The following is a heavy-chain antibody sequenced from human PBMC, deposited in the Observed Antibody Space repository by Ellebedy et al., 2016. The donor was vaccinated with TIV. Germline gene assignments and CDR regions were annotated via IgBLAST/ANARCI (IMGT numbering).Heavy chain of an antibody. D-gene: IGHD1-26*01. J-gene: IGHJ4*02. V-gene: IGHV3-11*06. CDR1: GFTFSDCY. CDR3: ARDQVGATAFDD. Sequence: PGGSLRLSCAASGFTFSDCYMSWIRQAPGKGLEWVSYISSSSSYTNYADSVKGRFTISRDNPKNSLYLQMNSLRAEDTAVYYCARDQVGATAFDDWGQGTLVTVSS. CDR2: ISSSSSYT.